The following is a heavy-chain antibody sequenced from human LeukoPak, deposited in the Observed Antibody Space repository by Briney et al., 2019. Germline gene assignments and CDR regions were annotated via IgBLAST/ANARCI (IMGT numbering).Heavy chain of an antibody. CDR1: GFTFSSYG. V-gene: IGHV3-74*01. D-gene: IGHD3-3*01. CDR3: AKDHYWSIDY. J-gene: IGHJ4*02. CDR2: IKGDGIST. Sequence: PGGSLRLSCAASGFTFSSYGMHWVRHAPGQGLVWVSRIKGDGISTNYADSVKGRFTISRDIAKNTQYLQMNSLRAEDTGVYYCAKDHYWSIDYWGRGTLVTVSS.